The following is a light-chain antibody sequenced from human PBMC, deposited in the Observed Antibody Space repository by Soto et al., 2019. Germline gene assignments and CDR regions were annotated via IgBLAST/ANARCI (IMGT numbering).Light chain of an antibody. CDR3: QQVNSYPIT. J-gene: IGKJ5*01. CDR1: QGISTS. CDR2: AAS. Sequence: DIQLTQSPSFLSASVGDRVTITCRGSQGISTSLAWYQQKPGKAPKLLTYAASTLQTGVPSRFSGSGSGTEFTLTISSLQAEDFATYYCQQVNSYPITFGQGTRLEIK. V-gene: IGKV1-9*01.